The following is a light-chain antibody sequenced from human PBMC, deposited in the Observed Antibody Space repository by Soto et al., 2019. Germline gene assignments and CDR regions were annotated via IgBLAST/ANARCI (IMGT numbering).Light chain of an antibody. CDR1: SSNIGSNY. CDR3: PTWDESRSGPYV. CDR2: RND. V-gene: IGLV1-47*01. J-gene: IGLJ1*01. Sequence: QSVLTQPPSASGTPGQRVTISCSGSSSNIGSNYVYWYQQLPGTAPKLLMYRNDQRPSGVPDRFSGSKAGTSASLAISGLRSEDEADYYCPTWDESRSGPYVFATGTKVTVL.